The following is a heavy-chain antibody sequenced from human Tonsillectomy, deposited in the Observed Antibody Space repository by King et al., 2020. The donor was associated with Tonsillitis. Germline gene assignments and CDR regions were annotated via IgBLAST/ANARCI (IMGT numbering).Heavy chain of an antibody. D-gene: IGHD6-6*01. CDR3: ARPRRELVRDYYYAMDV. J-gene: IGHJ6*02. Sequence: QLVQSGAEMKKPGSSVKVSCKASGGTFSSYAVSWVRQVPRQGLEWMGGIIPIFATTNYAQKFQGRVTITADESTSTAYMELSGLRSEDTAVYYCARPRRELVRDYYYAMDVWGQGTTVTVSS. CDR2: IIPIFATT. CDR1: GGTFSSYA. V-gene: IGHV1-69*12.